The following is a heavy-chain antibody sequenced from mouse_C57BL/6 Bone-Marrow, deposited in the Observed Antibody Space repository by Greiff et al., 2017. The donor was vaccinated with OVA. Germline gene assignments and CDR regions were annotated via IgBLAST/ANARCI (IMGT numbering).Heavy chain of an antibody. CDR3: AKGAYYSNYAWFAY. CDR1: GYTFPDYY. J-gene: IGHJ3*01. Sequence: VQLQQSGPELVKPGASVKISCKASGYTFPDYYMNWVKPSHGKSLEWIGDINPNNGGTSYNQKFKGKATLTVDKSSSTAYMELRSLTSEDSAVDYCAKGAYYSNYAWFAYWGQGTLVTVSA. D-gene: IGHD2-5*01. CDR2: INPNNGGT. V-gene: IGHV1-26*01.